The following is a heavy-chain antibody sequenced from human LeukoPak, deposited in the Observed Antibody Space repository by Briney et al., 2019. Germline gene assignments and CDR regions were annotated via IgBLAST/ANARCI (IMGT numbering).Heavy chain of an antibody. CDR1: GFTFDDYA. CDR3: AKDIGIVLSSGWFDY. Sequence: GGSLRLSCAASGFTFDDYAMHWVRQAPGKGLEWVSGISWNSGSIGYADSVEGRFTISRDNAKNSLYLQMNSLRAEDTALYYCAKDIGIVLSSGWFDYWGQGTLVTVSS. CDR2: ISWNSGSI. D-gene: IGHD6-19*01. J-gene: IGHJ4*02. V-gene: IGHV3-9*01.